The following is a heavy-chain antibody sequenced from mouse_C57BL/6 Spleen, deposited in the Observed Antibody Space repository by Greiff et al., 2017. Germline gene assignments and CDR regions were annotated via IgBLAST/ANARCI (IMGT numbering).Heavy chain of an antibody. Sequence: DVKLVESGGGLVQPGGSLSLSCAASGFTFTDYYMSWVRQPPGKALEWLGFIRNKANGYTTEYSASVKGRFTISRDNSQSILYLQMNALRAEDSATYYCARYGRDYDVDYWGQGTTLTVSS. CDR1: GFTFTDYY. V-gene: IGHV7-3*01. D-gene: IGHD2-4*01. J-gene: IGHJ2*01. CDR2: IRNKANGYTT. CDR3: ARYGRDYDVDY.